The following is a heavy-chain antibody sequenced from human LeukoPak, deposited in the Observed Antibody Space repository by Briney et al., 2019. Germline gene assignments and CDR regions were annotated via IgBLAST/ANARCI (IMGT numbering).Heavy chain of an antibody. CDR1: GFTFSSYA. Sequence: PGGSLRLSCPASGFTFSSYAMSWVRQAPGKGLEWVSAISGSGGSTYYADSVKDRFTISRDNSKNTLYLQMNSLRAEDTAVYYCAKAAPLIVVVPAAIPHYWGQGTLVTVSS. J-gene: IGHJ4*02. CDR3: AKAAPLIVVVPAAIPHY. V-gene: IGHV3-23*01. CDR2: ISGSGGST. D-gene: IGHD2-2*02.